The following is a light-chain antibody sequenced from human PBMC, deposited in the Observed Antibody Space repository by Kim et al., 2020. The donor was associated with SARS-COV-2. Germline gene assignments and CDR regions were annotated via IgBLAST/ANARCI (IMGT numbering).Light chain of an antibody. J-gene: IGKJ4*01. CDR3: QQRSNWPT. Sequence: SSSQRQRATLSCRDSHSVSTYVAWYQQKPGQDPRLLIDDASNRATGITARFSCSGSGTDFTLTISSLEPEDFAVYYCQQRSNWPTFGEGTKVDIK. CDR1: HSVSTY. V-gene: IGKV3-11*01. CDR2: DAS.